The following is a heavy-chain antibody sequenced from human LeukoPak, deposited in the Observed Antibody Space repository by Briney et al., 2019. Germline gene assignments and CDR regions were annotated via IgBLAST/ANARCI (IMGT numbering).Heavy chain of an antibody. D-gene: IGHD6-13*01. CDR1: GFTFSNYA. V-gene: IGHV3-23*01. CDR3: ARDDSSSWYPDY. Sequence: GGSLRLSCAVSGFTFSNYAMSWVRQAPGKGLEWVSGISGRVDAKDYADSVKGRFTISRDHSKNTLYLQMNSLRAEDTAVYYCARDDSSSWYPDYWGQGTLVTVSS. CDR2: ISGRVDAK. J-gene: IGHJ4*02.